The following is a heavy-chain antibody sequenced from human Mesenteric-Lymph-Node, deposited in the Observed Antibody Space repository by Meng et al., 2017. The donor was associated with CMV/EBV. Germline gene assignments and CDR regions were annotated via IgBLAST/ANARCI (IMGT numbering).Heavy chain of an antibody. D-gene: IGHD6-13*01. J-gene: IGHJ4*02. CDR3: AKVAMAAAGTGDY. CDR2: IWYDGNNK. Sequence: GESLKISCAASGSTFSTYDMNWVRQAPGKGLEWVAVIWYDGNNKYYEDSVKGRFTISRDNSKNTLYLQMNSLRAEDTAVYYCAKVAMAAAGTGDYWGQGTLVTVSS. V-gene: IGHV3-33*06. CDR1: GSTFSTYD.